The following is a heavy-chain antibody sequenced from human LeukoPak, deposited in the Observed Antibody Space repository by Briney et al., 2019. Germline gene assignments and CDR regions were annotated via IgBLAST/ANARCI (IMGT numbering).Heavy chain of an antibody. CDR1: GYTFTSYD. Sequence: GASVKVSCKASGYTFTSYDTNWVRQATGQGLEWMGWMNPNSGNTGYAQKFQGRVTMTRNTSMSTAYMELSSLRSEDTAVYYCASATGSGSYFDAFDIWGQGTMVTVSS. CDR3: ASATGSGSYFDAFDI. CDR2: MNPNSGNT. V-gene: IGHV1-8*01. D-gene: IGHD3-10*01. J-gene: IGHJ3*02.